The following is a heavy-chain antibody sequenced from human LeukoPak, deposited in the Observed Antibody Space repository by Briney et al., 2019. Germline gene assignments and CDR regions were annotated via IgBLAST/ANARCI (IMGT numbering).Heavy chain of an antibody. CDR2: INHSGST. J-gene: IGHJ6*03. CDR1: GGSISSYY. V-gene: IGHV4-34*01. CDR3: ARIVLRFLEWLPPYYYYYYMDV. D-gene: IGHD3-3*01. Sequence: SETLSLTCTVSGGSISSYYWSWIRQPPGKGLEWIGEINHSGSTSYNPSLKSRVTISVDTSKNQFSLKLSSVTAADTAVYYCARIVLRFLEWLPPYYYYYYMDVWGKGTTVTVSS.